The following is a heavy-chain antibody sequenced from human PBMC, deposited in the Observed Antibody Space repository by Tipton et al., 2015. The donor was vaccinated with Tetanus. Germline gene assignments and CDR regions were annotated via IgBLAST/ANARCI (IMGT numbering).Heavy chain of an antibody. D-gene: IGHD3-3*01. J-gene: IGHJ4*02. CDR2: ISASGHPI. CDR1: Y. V-gene: IGHV3-11*01. CDR3: ARDNYDSKDFSDY. Sequence: YWSWIRHLPGKGLEWVAYISASGHPIFYTDSVKGRFTISTDNTKNHLYLQMNSQRVEDTGLYFCARDNYDSKDFSDYWGQGTLITVSS.